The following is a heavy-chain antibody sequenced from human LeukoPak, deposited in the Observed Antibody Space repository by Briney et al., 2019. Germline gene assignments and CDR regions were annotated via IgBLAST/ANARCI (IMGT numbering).Heavy chain of an antibody. D-gene: IGHD2-2*02. V-gene: IGHV1-2*02. CDR1: GYTFTGYY. J-gene: IGHJ5*02. CDR2: ISPNSGGT. CDR3: ARDGRTRYCSSTSCYRFDP. Sequence: GASVKVSCKASGYTFTGYYMHWVRQAPGQGLEWMGWISPNSGGTNYAQKFQGRVTMTRDTSISTAYMELSRLRSDDTAVYYCARDGRTRYCSSTSCYRFDPWGQGTLVTVSS.